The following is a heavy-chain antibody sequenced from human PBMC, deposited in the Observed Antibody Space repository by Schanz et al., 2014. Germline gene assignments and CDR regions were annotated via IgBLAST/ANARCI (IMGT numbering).Heavy chain of an antibody. V-gene: IGHV4-61*02. D-gene: IGHD1-1*01. CDR3: ARDTTWRLDL. CDR1: GGSIKSGTYY. Sequence: QVQLQESGPGLVKPSQTLSLTCTVSGGSIKSGTYYWSWIRQPAGKALEWVGRVFPNGITNYNPSLKSRAPLSREPSKNQFSLTLTSLTAADTAVYYCARDTTWRLDLWGRGTLVTVSS. J-gene: IGHJ2*01. CDR2: VFPNGIT.